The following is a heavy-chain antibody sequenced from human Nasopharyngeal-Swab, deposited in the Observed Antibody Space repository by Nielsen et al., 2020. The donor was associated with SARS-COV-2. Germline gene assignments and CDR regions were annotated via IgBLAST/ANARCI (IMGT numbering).Heavy chain of an antibody. V-gene: IGHV4-39*07. CDR3: VGISWYVDYYYYYGMDV. D-gene: IGHD6-13*01. Sequence: SETLSLTCTVSGGSISSSSYYWGWIRQPPGKGLEWIGSIYYSGSTYYNPSLKSRVTISVDTSKNQFSLKLSSVTAADTAVYYCVGISWYVDYYYYYGMDVCGQGTTVTVSS. J-gene: IGHJ6*02. CDR2: IYYSGST. CDR1: GGSISSSSYY.